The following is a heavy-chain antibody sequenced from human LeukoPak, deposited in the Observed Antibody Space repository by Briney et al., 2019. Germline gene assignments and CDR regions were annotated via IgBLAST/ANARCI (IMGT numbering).Heavy chain of an antibody. CDR2: INPSGGST. Sequence: ASVKVSCKASGYTFTSYGISWVRQAPGQGLEWMGIINPSGGSTSYAQKFQGRVTMTRDTSTSTVYMELSSLRSEDTAVYYCARRAYGGYDYWGQGTLVTVSS. J-gene: IGHJ4*02. V-gene: IGHV1-46*01. D-gene: IGHD4-17*01. CDR1: GYTFTSYG. CDR3: ARRAYGGYDY.